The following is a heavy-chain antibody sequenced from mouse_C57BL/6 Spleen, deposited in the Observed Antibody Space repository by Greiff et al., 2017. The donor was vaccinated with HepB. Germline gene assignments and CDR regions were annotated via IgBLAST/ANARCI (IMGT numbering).Heavy chain of an antibody. CDR1: GYTFTSYW. J-gene: IGHJ3*01. CDR3: ARSGYYDYSAWFAY. V-gene: IGHV1-55*01. D-gene: IGHD2-4*01. Sequence: QVQLQQPGAELVKPGASVKMSCKASGYTFTSYWITWVKQRPGQGLEWIGDIYPGSGSTNYNEKFKSKATLTVDTSSSTAYMQLSSLTSEDSAVYYCARSGYYDYSAWFAYWGQGTLVTVSA. CDR2: IYPGSGST.